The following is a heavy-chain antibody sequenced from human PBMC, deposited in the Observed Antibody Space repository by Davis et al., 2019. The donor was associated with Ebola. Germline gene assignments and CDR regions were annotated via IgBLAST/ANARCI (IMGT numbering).Heavy chain of an antibody. Sequence: ESLKISCAASGFTFSSYWMSWVSQAPGKGMEWVANIKQDGSDKYYVDSVKGRFTISRDNAKNSLYLQMNSLSAEDTAVYYCARVGPILTGYSNAPFDYWGQGTLVTVSS. V-gene: IGHV3-7*03. CDR1: GFTFSSYW. CDR3: ARVGPILTGYSNAPFDY. CDR2: IKQDGSDK. J-gene: IGHJ4*02. D-gene: IGHD3-9*01.